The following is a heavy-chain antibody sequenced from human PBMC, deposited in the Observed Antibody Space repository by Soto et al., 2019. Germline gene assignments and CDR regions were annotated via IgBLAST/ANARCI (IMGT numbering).Heavy chain of an antibody. CDR1: GGSISSGDYY. D-gene: IGHD6-6*01. V-gene: IGHV4-30-4*01. J-gene: IGHJ6*02. CDR3: ARLARPTSYYYYYGMDV. Sequence: SETLSLTCTVSGGSISSGDYYWSWIRQPPGKGLEWIGYIYYSGSTYYNPSLKSRVTISVDTSKNQFSLKLSPVTAADTAVYYCARLARPTSYYYYYGMDVWGQGTTVTVSS. CDR2: IYYSGST.